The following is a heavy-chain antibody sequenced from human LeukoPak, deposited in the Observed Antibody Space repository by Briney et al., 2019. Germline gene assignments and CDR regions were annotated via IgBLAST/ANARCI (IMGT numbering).Heavy chain of an antibody. D-gene: IGHD2-2*01. CDR3: ARIIVVPAAKAAFDI. Sequence: SETLSLTCTVSGGSISSYYWSWIRQPPRKGLEWIGYIYYSGSTNYNPSLKSRVTISVDTSKNQFSLKLSSVTAADTAVYYCARIIVVPAAKAAFDIWGQGTMVTVSS. CDR2: IYYSGST. CDR1: GGSISSYY. V-gene: IGHV4-59*01. J-gene: IGHJ3*02.